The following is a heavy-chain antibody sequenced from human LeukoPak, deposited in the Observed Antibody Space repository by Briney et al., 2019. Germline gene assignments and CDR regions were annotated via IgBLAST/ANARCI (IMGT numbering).Heavy chain of an antibody. V-gene: IGHV4-61*02. Sequence: SETLSLTCTVSGYSINSAFYWGWIRQPAGKGLEWIGRIYTSGSTNYNPSLKSRVTISVDTSKNQFSLKLSSVTAADTAVYYCARAPPYDSSGYYYDYWGQGTLVTVSS. CDR2: IYTSGST. CDR3: ARAPPYDSSGYYYDY. J-gene: IGHJ4*02. CDR1: GYSINSAFY. D-gene: IGHD3-22*01.